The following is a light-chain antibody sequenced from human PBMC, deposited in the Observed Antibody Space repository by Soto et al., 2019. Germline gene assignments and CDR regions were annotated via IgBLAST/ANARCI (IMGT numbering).Light chain of an antibody. CDR2: DAS. CDR1: QSVSSY. J-gene: IGKJ4*01. V-gene: IGKV3-11*01. Sequence: EIVLTQSPATLSLSPGERATLSCRASQSVSSYLAWYQQKPGQAPRLLIYDASNRATGIPARFSGSGSGTDYTLTINRLEPEDSAVYYCQQYGSSLTFGGGTKVDIK. CDR3: QQYGSSLT.